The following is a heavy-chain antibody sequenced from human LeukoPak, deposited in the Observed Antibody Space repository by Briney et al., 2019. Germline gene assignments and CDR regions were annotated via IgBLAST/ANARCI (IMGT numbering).Heavy chain of an antibody. D-gene: IGHD3-22*01. J-gene: IGHJ4*02. CDR1: GGSISSSSYY. Sequence: PSETLSLTCTVSGGSISSSSYYWGWLRQPPGTGLEGIGSIYYSGSTYYNPSLKSRVTISVDTSKNQFSLKLSSVTAADTAVYYCARRQYYYDSSGYVWGQGTLVTVSS. CDR3: ARRQYYYDSSGYV. V-gene: IGHV4-39*01. CDR2: IYYSGST.